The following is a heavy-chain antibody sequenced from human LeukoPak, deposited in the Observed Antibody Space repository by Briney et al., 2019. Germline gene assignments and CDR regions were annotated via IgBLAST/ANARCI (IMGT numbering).Heavy chain of an antibody. J-gene: IGHJ4*02. CDR1: GFTFSSYW. D-gene: IGHD3-10*01. CDR2: INSDGSST. Sequence: GGSLRLSCAASGFTFSSYWMHWVRQAPGKGLVWVSRINSDGSSTSYADSVKGRFTISRDNAKNTLYLQMNSLRAEDTAVYYCVRVSYYYGSGSYRPTAVYYFDYWGQGTLVTVSS. V-gene: IGHV3-74*01. CDR3: VRVSYYYGSGSYRPTAVYYFDY.